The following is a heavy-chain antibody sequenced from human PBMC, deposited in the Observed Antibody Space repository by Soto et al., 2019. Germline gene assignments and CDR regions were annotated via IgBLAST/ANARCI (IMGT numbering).Heavy chain of an antibody. Sequence: PSETLSLTCTVSGGSISTDTFYWSWIRQHPGKGPEWIGYMYHRGSTYYSPSLKSRVSISKDTSKNQFSLMLSSVTAADTAVYYCARYCSGGSCLMSHFDYWGQGALVTVSS. V-gene: IGHV4-31*03. CDR2: MYHRGST. CDR1: GGSISTDTFY. D-gene: IGHD2-15*01. CDR3: ARYCSGGSCLMSHFDY. J-gene: IGHJ4*02.